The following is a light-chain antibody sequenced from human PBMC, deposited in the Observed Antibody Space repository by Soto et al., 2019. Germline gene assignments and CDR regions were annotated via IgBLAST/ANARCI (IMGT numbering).Light chain of an antibody. CDR2: GAS. Sequence: DIQMTQSPSTVSASVGDRVTITCRASQRISTWLAWYQQRPGKAPKLLIYGASTLESGVPSRFSGSGSGPEFTLTISSLQAEDFATYYCQQYNTYWTFGQGTKVEIK. CDR1: QRISTW. CDR3: QQYNTYWT. V-gene: IGKV1-5*01. J-gene: IGKJ1*01.